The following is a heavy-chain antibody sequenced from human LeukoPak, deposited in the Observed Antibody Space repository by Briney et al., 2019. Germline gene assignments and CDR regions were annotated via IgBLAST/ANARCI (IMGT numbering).Heavy chain of an antibody. CDR2: IYTSGST. V-gene: IGHV4-4*07. CDR1: GGSISSYY. CDR3: ARVTSSAPDRAFDI. Sequence: PSETLSLTCTVSGGSISSYYWSWIRQPAGKGLEWIGRIYTSGSTNYNPSLKSRVTMSVDTSKNQFSLKLSSVTAADTAVYYCARVTSSAPDRAFDIWGQGTMVTVSS. J-gene: IGHJ3*02. D-gene: IGHD6-19*01.